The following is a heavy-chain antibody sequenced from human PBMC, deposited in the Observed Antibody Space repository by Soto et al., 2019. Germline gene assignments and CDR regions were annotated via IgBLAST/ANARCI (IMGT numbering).Heavy chain of an antibody. CDR1: GGSITSDNW. J-gene: IGHJ4*02. Sequence: QMQLQESGPGLVKPSWTLSLTCAVSGGSITSDNWWTWVRQHPGKGRECNGEIYHSGRTNYNPSLSSRVTISFDKSENQFYLRLTSMTAADTAVYYCAGSWEYALTCWGQGTLVTVSS. V-gene: IGHV4-4*02. CDR3: AGSWEYALTC. CDR2: IYHSGRT. D-gene: IGHD1-26*01.